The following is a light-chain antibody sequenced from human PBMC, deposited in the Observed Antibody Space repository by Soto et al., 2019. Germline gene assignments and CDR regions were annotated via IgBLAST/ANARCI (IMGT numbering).Light chain of an antibody. CDR1: QSINSRS. CDR2: DAS. CDR3: QQYGSSPT. V-gene: IGKV3-20*01. J-gene: IGKJ4*01. Sequence: DIVLTQSPGTLSLSPGERATLSCGASQSINSRSLAWYQQKPGQAPRLLIYDASSRATGIPDRFSASGSGTDFTLTISRLEPEDFAVYYCQQYGSSPTFGGGTKVDIK.